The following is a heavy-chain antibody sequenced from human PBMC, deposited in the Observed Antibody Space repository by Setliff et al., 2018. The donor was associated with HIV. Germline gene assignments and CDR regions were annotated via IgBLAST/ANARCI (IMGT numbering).Heavy chain of an antibody. V-gene: IGHV4-34*01. D-gene: IGHD5-12*01. CDR3: ARQPRWLQFPRYFDY. CDR2: INHSGST. Sequence: PSETLSLTCAVFGGSFTDIGGSFTDYYWIWIRQPPGKGLEWIGEINHSGSTHYNPSLKSRFTISVDTSKNQFSLKLSSVTAADTAVYYCARQPRWLQFPRYFDYWGQGTLVTVSS. J-gene: IGHJ4*02. CDR1: GGSFTDIGGSFTDYY.